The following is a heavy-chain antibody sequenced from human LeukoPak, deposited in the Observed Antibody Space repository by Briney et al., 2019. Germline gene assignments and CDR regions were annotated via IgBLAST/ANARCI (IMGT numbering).Heavy chain of an antibody. CDR3: AGAVAGTYFDY. CDR1: GGSISSYY. CDR2: IYYSGST. J-gene: IGHJ4*02. Sequence: SETLSLTCTVSGGSISSYYWSWIRQPPGKGLEWIGYIYYSGSTNYNPFLKSRVTISVDTSKNQFSLKLSSVTAADTAVYYCAGAVAGTYFDYWGQGTLVTVSS. V-gene: IGHV4-59*08. D-gene: IGHD6-19*01.